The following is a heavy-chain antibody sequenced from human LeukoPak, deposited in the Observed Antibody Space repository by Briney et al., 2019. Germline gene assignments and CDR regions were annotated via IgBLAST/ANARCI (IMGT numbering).Heavy chain of an antibody. J-gene: IGHJ4*02. Sequence: SQTLSLTCTVSVGSISSGCYYWSWIRQHPGKGLEWIGYIYYSGSTYYNPSLKSRVTISVDTSKNQFSLKLSSVTAADTAVYYCAREDYDSSGYYPRHFDYWGQGTLVTVSS. V-gene: IGHV4-31*03. CDR2: IYYSGST. D-gene: IGHD3-22*01. CDR3: AREDYDSSGYYPRHFDY. CDR1: VGSISSGCYY.